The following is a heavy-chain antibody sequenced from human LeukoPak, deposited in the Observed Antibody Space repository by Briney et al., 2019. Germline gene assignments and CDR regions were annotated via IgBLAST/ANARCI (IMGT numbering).Heavy chain of an antibody. Sequence: GGSLRLSCAASGFTFSSYGMHWVRQAPGKGLEWVAFIRYDGSNKYYADSVKGRFTISRDSSNNTLYLQMNSLRAEDTAVYYCARVYCSGGSCYSGYYFYYYMDVWGKGTTVTISS. CDR3: ARVYCSGGSCYSGYYFYYYMDV. CDR1: GFTFSSYG. D-gene: IGHD2-15*01. J-gene: IGHJ6*03. V-gene: IGHV3-30*02. CDR2: IRYDGSNK.